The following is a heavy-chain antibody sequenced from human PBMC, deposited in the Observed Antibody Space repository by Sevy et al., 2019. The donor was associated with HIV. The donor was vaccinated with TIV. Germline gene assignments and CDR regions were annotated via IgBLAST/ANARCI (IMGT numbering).Heavy chain of an antibody. CDR3: VKVDVVVPVADYGMDV. Sequence: GGSLRLSCAASRFTFSNYAMSWVRQAPGKGLEWVSSISRSGGSTYYADSVKGRFTISRDNSKNTLYLQMNRLRAEDTAVYYCVKVDVVVPVADYGMDVWGQGTTVTVSS. V-gene: IGHV3-23*01. J-gene: IGHJ6*02. CDR1: RFTFSNYA. CDR2: ISRSGGST. D-gene: IGHD2-2*01.